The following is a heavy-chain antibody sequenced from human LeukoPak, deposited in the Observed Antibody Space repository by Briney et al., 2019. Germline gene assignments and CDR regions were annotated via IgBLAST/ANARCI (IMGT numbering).Heavy chain of an antibody. Sequence: GRSLRLSCAASGFTFSSYGMHWVRQAPGKGLEWVAVIWYDGSNKYYADSVKGRFTISRDNSKNTLYLQMNSLRAEDTAVYYCARGLHRGSADYWGQGALVTVPS. CDR1: GFTFSSYG. J-gene: IGHJ4*02. D-gene: IGHD3-10*01. CDR2: IWYDGSNK. V-gene: IGHV3-33*01. CDR3: ARGLHRGSADY.